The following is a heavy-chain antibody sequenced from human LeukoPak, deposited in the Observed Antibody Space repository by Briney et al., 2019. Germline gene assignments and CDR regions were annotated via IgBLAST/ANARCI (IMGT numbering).Heavy chain of an antibody. Sequence: SETLSLTCTVSGGSISSYYWSWVRQPAGQGLEWFGRIYTSVSINYNPSLKSRVTMSVDKSKNQFSLKLSPVTAADTAVYYCARSAAWIQLWYYFDYWGQGTLVTVSS. V-gene: IGHV4-4*07. CDR2: IYTSVSI. CDR3: ARSAAWIQLWYYFDY. D-gene: IGHD5-18*01. CDR1: GGSISSYY. J-gene: IGHJ4*02.